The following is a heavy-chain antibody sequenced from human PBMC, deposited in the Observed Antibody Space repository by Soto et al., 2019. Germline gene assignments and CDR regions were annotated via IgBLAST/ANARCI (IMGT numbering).Heavy chain of an antibody. V-gene: IGHV3-30-3*01. CDR3: ARDELRYLATDYYYYGMDV. D-gene: IGHD3-9*01. CDR2: ISYDGSNK. J-gene: IGHJ6*02. Sequence: GGSLRLSCAASGFTFSSYAMHWVRQAPGKGLEWVAVISYDGSNKYYADYVKGRFTISRDNSKNTLYLQMNSLRAEDTAVYYCARDELRYLATDYYYYGMDVWGQGTTVTVSS. CDR1: GFTFSSYA.